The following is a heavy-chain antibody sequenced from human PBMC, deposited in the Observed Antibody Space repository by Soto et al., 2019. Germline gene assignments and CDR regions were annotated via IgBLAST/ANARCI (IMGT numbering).Heavy chain of an antibody. V-gene: IGHV1-69*01. J-gene: IGHJ6*02. Sequence: QVQLVQSGAEVKKPGSSVKVSCKASGGTFSSYAISWVRQAPGQGLEWMGGIIPIFGTANYAQKFQGRVTITADESTSTAYRELSSLRSEDTAVYYCARGGYSGYDFPYYYGMDVWGQGTTVTVSS. CDR1: GGTFSSYA. CDR2: IIPIFGTA. D-gene: IGHD5-12*01. CDR3: ARGGYSGYDFPYYYGMDV.